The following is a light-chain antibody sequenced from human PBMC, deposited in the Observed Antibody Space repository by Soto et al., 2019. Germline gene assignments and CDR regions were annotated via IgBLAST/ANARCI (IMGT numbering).Light chain of an antibody. V-gene: IGKV1-9*01. J-gene: IGKJ4*01. CDR2: ATS. CDR1: QVISTS. Sequence: RASQVISTSLAWYQVKPGKAPHVLIYATSTLPSGVPSRFSGSGSGTDFTLTISRLEPEDFAVYCCQQDGSQAIRFGGGTKVAIK. CDR3: QQDGSQAIR.